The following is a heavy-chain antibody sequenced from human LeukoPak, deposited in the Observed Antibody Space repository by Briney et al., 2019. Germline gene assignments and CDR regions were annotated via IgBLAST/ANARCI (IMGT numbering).Heavy chain of an antibody. D-gene: IGHD1-26*01. CDR3: ARESYSGSYPRAFDI. V-gene: IGHV4-4*02. Sequence: SETLSLTCAVSGGSISSSTNWWSWIRQPPGKGLEWIGEINHSGSTNYNPSLKSRVTISVDTSKNQFSLKLSSVTAADTAVYYCARESYSGSYPRAFDIWGQGTMVTVSS. CDR1: GGSISSSTNW. CDR2: INHSGST. J-gene: IGHJ3*02.